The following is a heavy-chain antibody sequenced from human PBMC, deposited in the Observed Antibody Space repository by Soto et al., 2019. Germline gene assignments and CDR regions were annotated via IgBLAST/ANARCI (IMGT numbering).Heavy chain of an antibody. Sequence: PSETLSLTCTVSGGSIRSSSHHWGWIRQPPGKGLEWIGSSYYSGSSYYNPSLKSRVTISVDTSKNQFSLKLSSVTAADTAVYYCARRYDIAPAGYYFDYWGKGTLVTLSS. CDR3: ARRYDIAPAGYYFDY. V-gene: IGHV4-39*01. CDR1: GGSIRSSSHH. CDR2: SYYSGSS. J-gene: IGHJ4*02. D-gene: IGHD6-13*01.